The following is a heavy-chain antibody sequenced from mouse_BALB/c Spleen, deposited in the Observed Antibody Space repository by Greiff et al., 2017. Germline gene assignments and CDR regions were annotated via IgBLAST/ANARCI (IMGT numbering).Heavy chain of an antibody. CDR1: GFTFSSFG. V-gene: IGHV5-17*02. CDR3: ARELPFAY. J-gene: IGHJ3*01. CDR2: ISSGSSTI. Sequence: EVQRVESGGGLVQPGGSRKLSCAASGFTFSSFGMHWVRQAPEKGLEWVAYISSGSSTIYYADTVKGRFTISRDNPKNTLFLQMTSLRSEDTAMYYCARELPFAYWGQGTLVTVSA.